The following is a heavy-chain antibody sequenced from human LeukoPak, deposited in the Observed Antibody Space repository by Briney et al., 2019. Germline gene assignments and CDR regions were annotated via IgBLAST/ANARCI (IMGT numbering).Heavy chain of an antibody. D-gene: IGHD3-22*01. CDR3: ARTPNYYDSSSAWDYFDN. Sequence: SETLSLTCTVSGGSISSGGYYWSWIRQHPGKGLEWIGYIYYSGSTYYNPSLKSRVTISVDTSKNQFSLKLSSVTAADTAVYYCARTPNYYDSSSAWDYFDNWGQGTLVTVSS. CDR1: GGSISSGGYY. V-gene: IGHV4-31*03. J-gene: IGHJ4*02. CDR2: IYYSGST.